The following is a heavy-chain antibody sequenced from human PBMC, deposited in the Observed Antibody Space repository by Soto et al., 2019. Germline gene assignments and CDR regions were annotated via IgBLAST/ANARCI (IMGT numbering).Heavy chain of an antibody. Sequence: PSETLSLTCTVSGGSISSYYWSWIRQPPGKGLEWIGYIYYSGSTNYNPSLKSRVTTSVDTSKNQFSLKLSSVTAADTAVYYCARENPPSLFDYWGLGTLVTVSS. CDR2: IYYSGST. D-gene: IGHD2-2*01. J-gene: IGHJ4*02. V-gene: IGHV4-59*01. CDR3: ARENPPSLFDY. CDR1: GGSISSYY.